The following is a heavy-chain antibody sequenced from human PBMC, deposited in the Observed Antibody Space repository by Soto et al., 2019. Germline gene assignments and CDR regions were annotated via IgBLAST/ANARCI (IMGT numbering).Heavy chain of an antibody. D-gene: IGHD6-13*01. CDR1: GYTFTGYY. V-gene: IGHV1-2*04. CDR2: INPNSGGT. Sequence: ASVKVSCKASGYTFTGYYMHWVRQAPGQGLEWMGWINPNSGGTNYAQKFQGWVTMTRDTSISTAYMEPSRLRSDDTAVYYCARGEMGTAAGTGRDQYYYYYYGMDVWGQGTKVTVSS. J-gene: IGHJ6*02. CDR3: ARGEMGTAAGTGRDQYYYYYYGMDV.